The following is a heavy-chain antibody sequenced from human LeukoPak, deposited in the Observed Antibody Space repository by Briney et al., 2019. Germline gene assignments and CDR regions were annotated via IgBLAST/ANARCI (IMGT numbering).Heavy chain of an antibody. CDR2: IWYDGSNK. V-gene: IGHV3-33*01. J-gene: IGHJ6*02. CDR1: GFTFSSYG. D-gene: IGHD5-12*01. CDR3: ARGYKSEPPAKYGMDV. Sequence: GGSLRLSCAASGFTFSSYGMHWVRQAPGKGLEWVAVIWYDGSNKYYADSVKGRFTISRDNSKNTLYLQMNSLRAEDTAVYYCARGYKSEPPAKYGMDVWGRGTTVIVSS.